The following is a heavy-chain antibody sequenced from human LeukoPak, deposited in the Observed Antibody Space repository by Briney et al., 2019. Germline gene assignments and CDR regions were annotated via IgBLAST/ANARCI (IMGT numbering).Heavy chain of an antibody. Sequence: PGGSLRLSCAASGFTFSSYAMSWVRQAPGKGLEWVSAISGSGGSTYYADSVKGRFTISRDNSKNTLYLQMNSLRAEDTAVYYCAKDRGYSYGPIYYYYGMDVWGQGTTVTVSS. V-gene: IGHV3-23*01. CDR1: GFTFSSYA. CDR2: ISGSGGST. J-gene: IGHJ6*02. D-gene: IGHD5-18*01. CDR3: AKDRGYSYGPIYYYYGMDV.